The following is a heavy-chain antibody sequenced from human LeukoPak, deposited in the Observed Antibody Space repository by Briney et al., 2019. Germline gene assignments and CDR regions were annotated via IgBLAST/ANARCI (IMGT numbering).Heavy chain of an antibody. CDR3: ASTPIVVVPAAIGFDY. Sequence: PSETLSLTCAVYGGSFSGYYWSWIRQPPGKGLEWIGEINHSGSTNYNPFLKSRVTISVDTSKNQFSLKLSSVTAADTAVYYCASTPIVVVPAAIGFDYWGQGTLVTVSS. D-gene: IGHD2-2*02. J-gene: IGHJ4*02. CDR1: GGSFSGYY. CDR2: INHSGST. V-gene: IGHV4-34*01.